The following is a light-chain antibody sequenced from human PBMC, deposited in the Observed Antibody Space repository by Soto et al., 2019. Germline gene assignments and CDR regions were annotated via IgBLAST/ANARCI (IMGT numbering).Light chain of an antibody. CDR3: QQYGNSPLT. CDR2: GAS. Sequence: DIAITHTPFSLSLYADQQSTLSCRASQTVTTRYLAWYQQRPGQSPRLLIYGASNRATGIPDRFSGSGSGTDFTLTISGLEPEDFAVYYCQQYGNSPLTFGGGTKVDIK. V-gene: IGKV3-20*01. J-gene: IGKJ4*01. CDR1: QTVTTRY.